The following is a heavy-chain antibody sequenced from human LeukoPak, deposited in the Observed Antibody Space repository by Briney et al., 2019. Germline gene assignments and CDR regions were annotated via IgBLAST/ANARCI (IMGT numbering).Heavy chain of an antibody. V-gene: IGHV4-59*08. Sequence: SETLSLTCTVSGGSISGNYWSWIRQPLGKGLEWIGYIFYVGSTIYSPSLKSRVTISVDPSKSQFSLQLSSVTAADTAVYYCARIITGTVALDYWGQGTLVTVSS. CDR1: GGSISGNY. CDR2: IFYVGST. CDR3: ARIITGTVALDY. D-gene: IGHD1-14*01. J-gene: IGHJ4*02.